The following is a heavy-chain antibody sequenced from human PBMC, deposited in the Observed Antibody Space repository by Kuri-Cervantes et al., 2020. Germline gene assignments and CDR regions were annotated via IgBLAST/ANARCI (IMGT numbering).Heavy chain of an antibody. V-gene: IGHV3-30-3*01. J-gene: IGHJ4*02. CDR3: AKDARGYSYGGIDY. D-gene: IGHD5-18*01. Sequence: GESLKISCAASGFTFSSYAMHWVRQAPGKGLGWVAVISYDGSNKYYADSVKGRFTISRDNAKNSLYLQMNSLRAEDTALYYCAKDARGYSYGGIDYWGQGTLVTVSS. CDR2: ISYDGSNK. CDR1: GFTFSSYA.